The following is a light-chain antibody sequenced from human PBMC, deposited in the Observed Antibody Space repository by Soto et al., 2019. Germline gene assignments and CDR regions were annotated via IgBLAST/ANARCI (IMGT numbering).Light chain of an antibody. Sequence: QSALTQPASVSGSPGRSITISCTGTSSDIGTYNYVSWYQQRPGKAPKLMIYDVSQRPSGVSDRFSGSKSGNKASLTISGLQAEDEADYYCSSYASSRAHVVFGGGTQLTVL. V-gene: IGLV2-14*01. CDR2: DVS. CDR3: SSYASSRAHVV. CDR1: SSDIGTYNY. J-gene: IGLJ2*01.